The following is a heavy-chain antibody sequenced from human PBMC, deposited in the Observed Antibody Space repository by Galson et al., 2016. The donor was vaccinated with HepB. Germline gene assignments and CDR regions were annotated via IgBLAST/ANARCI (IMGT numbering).Heavy chain of an antibody. V-gene: IGHV3-53*01. CDR2: IYSGGAT. Sequence: SLRLSCAASGISVSNNYMIWVRQAPGKGLEWVSRIYSGGATHYADPVKGRFTISRDSSKNTLYLQTNSLRAEDTAVYFCARNPNAAATGTWGWGQGTLVTVSS. J-gene: IGHJ4*02. D-gene: IGHD6-13*01. CDR1: GISVSNNY. CDR3: ARNPNAAATGTWG.